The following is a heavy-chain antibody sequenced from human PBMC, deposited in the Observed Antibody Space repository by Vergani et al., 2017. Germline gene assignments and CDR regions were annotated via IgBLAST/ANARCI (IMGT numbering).Heavy chain of an antibody. CDR3: AREYLDFSGSGSPYYFDH. CDR2: IASSDTTV. CDR1: GFFFSDYY. J-gene: IGHJ4*02. Sequence: VQLVESGGGLVKPGGSLRLSCTASGFFFSDYYMSWLRQAPGKGLEWISYIASSDTTVYYADSVKGRFTISRDNAKNSLYLEMNSLRAEDTAVYYCAREYLDFSGSGSPYYFDHWGQGTQVTVSS. D-gene: IGHD3-10*01. V-gene: IGHV3-11*04.